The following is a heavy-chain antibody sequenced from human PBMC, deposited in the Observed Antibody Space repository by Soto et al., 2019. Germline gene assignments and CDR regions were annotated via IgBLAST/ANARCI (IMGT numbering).Heavy chain of an antibody. CDR3: AKDILKTGLDGFEI. CDR2: ISGSGGST. CDR1: GFTFSNYA. Sequence: EVQLLESGGGTVPPGGSLRLSCAASGFTFSNYAMSWVRQAPGRGLEWVLAISGSGGSTYHADSVKGRFAISRDNSKNTLFLQMNSLRAEDPAIYYCAKDILKTGLDGFEIWGQGTMVTVSS. J-gene: IGHJ3*02. D-gene: IGHD1-1*01. V-gene: IGHV3-23*01.